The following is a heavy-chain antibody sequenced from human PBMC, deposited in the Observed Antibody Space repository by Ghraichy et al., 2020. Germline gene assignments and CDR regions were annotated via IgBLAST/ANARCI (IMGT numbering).Heavy chain of an antibody. D-gene: IGHD2-15*01. CDR3: ARGTLEVGRFDS. CDR1: GFTISSDF. CDR2: IYSSGSA. Sequence: GGSLRLSCAASGFTISSDFMSWVRQAPGKGLEWVSAIYSSGSAYYADSVKGTFTISRDSSKNTLYLQMNSLRDEDTAVYYCARGTLEVGRFDSWGQGTLVTVSS. J-gene: IGHJ4*02. V-gene: IGHV3-66*01.